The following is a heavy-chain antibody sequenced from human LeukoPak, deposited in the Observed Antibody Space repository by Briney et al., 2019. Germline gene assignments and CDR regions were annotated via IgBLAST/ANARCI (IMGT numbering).Heavy chain of an antibody. CDR2: ISSSSTYL. D-gene: IGHD2-21*02. Sequence: GGSLRLSCAASGFTLSSYTMNWVRQAPGKGLEWVSSISSSSTYLDYADSLKGRFTISRDNAKNSLYLLMNSLRAEDTAVYYCARRSYCGGDCYGSDAFDIWGQGTMVTVSS. CDR3: ARRSYCGGDCYGSDAFDI. J-gene: IGHJ3*02. CDR1: GFTLSSYT. V-gene: IGHV3-21*01.